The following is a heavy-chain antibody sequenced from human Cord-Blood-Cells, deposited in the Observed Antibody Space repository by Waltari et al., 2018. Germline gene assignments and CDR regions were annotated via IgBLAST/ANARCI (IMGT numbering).Heavy chain of an antibody. CDR1: GFTVSSNY. CDR2: IYSGVST. Sequence: EVQLVETGGGLIQPGGSLRLSCAASGFTVSSNYMSWVRQAPGKGLEWVSVIYSGVSTYSADSVKGRFTISRDNSKNTLYLQMNSLRAEDTAVYYCARTGYSSGWYEFFDYWGQGTLVTVSS. D-gene: IGHD6-19*01. CDR3: ARTGYSSGWYEFFDY. J-gene: IGHJ4*02. V-gene: IGHV3-53*02.